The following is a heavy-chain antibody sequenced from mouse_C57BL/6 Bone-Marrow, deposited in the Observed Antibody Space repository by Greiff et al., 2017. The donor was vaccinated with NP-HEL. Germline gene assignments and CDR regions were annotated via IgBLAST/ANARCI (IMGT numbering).Heavy chain of an antibody. J-gene: IGHJ3*01. CDR3: ASPRD. CDR2: IYPRSGNT. V-gene: IGHV1-81*01. Sequence: LEESGAELARPGASVKLSCKASGYTFTSYGISWVKQRTGQGLEWIGEIYPRSGNTYYNEKFKGKATLTADKSSSTAYMELRSLTSEDSAVYFCASPRDWGQGTLVTVSA. CDR1: GYTFTSYG.